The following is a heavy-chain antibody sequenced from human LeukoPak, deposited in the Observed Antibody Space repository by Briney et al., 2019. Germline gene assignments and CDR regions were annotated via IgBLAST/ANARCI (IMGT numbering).Heavy chain of an antibody. D-gene: IGHD6-13*01. J-gene: IGHJ6*02. CDR3: ARDHSRYYYYGMDV. Sequence: SETLSLTCTVSGDSITSYYWSWIRQPPGKGLEWIGYIYYSGSTNYNPSLKSRVTISVDTSKNQFSLKLSSVTAADTAVYYCARDHSRYYYYGMDVWGQGTTVTVSS. V-gene: IGHV4-59*01. CDR2: IYYSGST. CDR1: GDSITSYY.